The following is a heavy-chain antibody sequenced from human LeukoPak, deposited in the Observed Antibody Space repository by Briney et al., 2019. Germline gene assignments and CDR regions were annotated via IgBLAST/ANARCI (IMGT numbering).Heavy chain of an antibody. J-gene: IGHJ4*02. D-gene: IGHD3-9*01. Sequence: GGSLRLSCAASGFTFSSYSMNWVRKAPGKGLEWVSSISSSSSYIYYADSVKGRFTISRDNAENSLYLQMNSLRAEDTAVYYCARDRLVGDYWGQGTLVTVSS. V-gene: IGHV3-21*01. CDR3: ARDRLVGDY. CDR2: ISSSSSYI. CDR1: GFTFSSYS.